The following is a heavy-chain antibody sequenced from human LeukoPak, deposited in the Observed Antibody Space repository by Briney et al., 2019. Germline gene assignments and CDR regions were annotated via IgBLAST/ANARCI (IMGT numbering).Heavy chain of an antibody. J-gene: IGHJ4*02. CDR1: GYTFTSYG. CDR3: ARDLAYYYGSGNFDY. D-gene: IGHD3-10*01. CDR2: INPNSGGT. Sequence: ASVKVSCKASGYTFTSYGITWLRQAPGQGLEWMGWINPNSGGTNYAQKFQGRVTMTRDTSISTAYMDLSRLRSDDTAVYYCARDLAYYYGSGNFDYWGQGTLVTVSS. V-gene: IGHV1-2*02.